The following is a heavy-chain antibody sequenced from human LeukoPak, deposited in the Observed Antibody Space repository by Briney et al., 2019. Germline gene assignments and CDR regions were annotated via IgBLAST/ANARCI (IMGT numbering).Heavy chain of an antibody. CDR1: GGSISSYY. Sequence: PSETLSLTCTVSGGSISSYYWSWIRQPPGKGLEWIGYIYYSGSTNYNPSLKSRVTISVDTSKNQFSLKLSSVTAADTAVYYCARALFWSGRDAFDIWGQGTMVTVSS. CDR2: IYYSGST. J-gene: IGHJ3*02. V-gene: IGHV4-59*01. CDR3: ARALFWSGRDAFDI. D-gene: IGHD3-3*01.